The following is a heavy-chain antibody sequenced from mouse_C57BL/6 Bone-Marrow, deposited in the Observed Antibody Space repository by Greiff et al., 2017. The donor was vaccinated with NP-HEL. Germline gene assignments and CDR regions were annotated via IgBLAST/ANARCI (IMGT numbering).Heavy chain of an antibody. J-gene: IGHJ4*01. Sequence: EVKLQESGGDLVKPGGSLKLSCAASGFTFSSYGMSWVRQTPDKRLEWVATISSGGSYTYYPDSVKGRFTISRDNAKNTLYLQMSSLKSEDTAMYYCARLPYDYDYAMDYWGQGTSVTVSS. D-gene: IGHD2-4*01. CDR1: GFTFSSYG. CDR3: ARLPYDYDYAMDY. V-gene: IGHV5-6*01. CDR2: ISSGGSYT.